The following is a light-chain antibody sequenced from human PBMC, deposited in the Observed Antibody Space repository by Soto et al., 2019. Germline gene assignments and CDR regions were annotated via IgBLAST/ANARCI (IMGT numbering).Light chain of an antibody. Sequence: QSALTQPASVSGSPGRSITISCTGPSSDVGGYTYVSWYQQHPGKAPKLMIYEVSSRPSGVSNRFSGSKSGNTASLTISGRQAEDGAEYYCSSYTTSSTHWVFGGGTKVTVL. CDR1: SSDVGGYTY. CDR2: EVS. V-gene: IGLV2-14*01. J-gene: IGLJ3*02. CDR3: SSYTTSSTHWV.